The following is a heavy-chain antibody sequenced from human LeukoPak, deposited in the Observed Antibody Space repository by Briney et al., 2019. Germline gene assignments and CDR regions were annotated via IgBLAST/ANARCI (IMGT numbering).Heavy chain of an antibody. Sequence: ASVKVSCKASGYTFTDYYLHWVRQAPGQGLEWMGWINPKSGVADSKMKFQGRVPLTRDTSITTAYMELISLTSDDAAVYYCARAGGYCGSTSCYSGYYYYFMDVWGKGTTVTVSS. CDR3: ARAGGYCGSTSCYSGYYYYFMDV. D-gene: IGHD2-2*01. J-gene: IGHJ6*03. V-gene: IGHV1-2*02. CDR1: GYTFTDYY. CDR2: INPKSGVA.